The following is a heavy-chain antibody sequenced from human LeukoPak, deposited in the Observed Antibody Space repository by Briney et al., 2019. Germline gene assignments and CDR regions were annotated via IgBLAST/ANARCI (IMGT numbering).Heavy chain of an antibody. CDR3: ARDHGMDV. CDR1: GFTFSSYA. V-gene: IGHV3-30-3*01. Sequence: GRSLRLSCAASGFTFSSYAMHWVRQAPGKGLEWVAVISYDGSNKYYADSVEGRFTISRDNSKNTLYLQMNSLRAEDTAVYYCARDHGMDVWGQGTTVTVSS. J-gene: IGHJ6*02. CDR2: ISYDGSNK.